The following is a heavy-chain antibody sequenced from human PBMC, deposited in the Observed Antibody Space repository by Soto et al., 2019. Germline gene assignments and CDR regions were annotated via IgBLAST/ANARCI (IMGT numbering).Heavy chain of an antibody. V-gene: IGHV3-21*01. D-gene: IGHD2-15*01. CDR3: ARRDFYCRGRNCYSGDYAMDV. CDR2: ISSSSDYM. CDR1: GFTFSSSR. J-gene: IGHJ6*02. Sequence: GGSLRLSCVASGFTFSSSRMNWVRQAPGKGLEWVSFISSSSDYMYYADSVKGRFTVSRDNSKNTLYLQMNSLTTEDTAVYYCARRDFYCRGRNCYSGDYAMDVWGQGTTVTVSS.